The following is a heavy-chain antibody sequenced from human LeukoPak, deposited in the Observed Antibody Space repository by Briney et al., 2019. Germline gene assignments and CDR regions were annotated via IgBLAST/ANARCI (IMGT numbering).Heavy chain of an antibody. V-gene: IGHV3-9*03. Sequence: GGSLRLSCAASGFTFDDYAMHWVRQAPGKGLEWVSGISWNSGSIVYADSVKGRFTISRDNAKNSLYLQMNSLRAEDMALYYCAKGTEYSSSSWPDYWGQGTLVTVSS. CDR3: AKGTEYSSSSWPDY. CDR1: GFTFDDYA. CDR2: ISWNSGSI. D-gene: IGHD6-6*01. J-gene: IGHJ4*02.